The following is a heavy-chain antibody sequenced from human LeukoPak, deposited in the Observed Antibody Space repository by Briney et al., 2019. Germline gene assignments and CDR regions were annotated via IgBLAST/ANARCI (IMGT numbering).Heavy chain of an antibody. D-gene: IGHD6-19*01. CDR1: GGSIGSDY. CDR3: AKYGNSGWVIGN. J-gene: IGHJ4*02. V-gene: IGHV4-59*08. Sequence: SETLSLTCTVSGGSIGSDYWTWIRQPPGKGLEYIGYIYYTGGTNYNPSLKSRVTISVDTSKNQFSLKLSSVTAADTAVYFCAKYGNSGWVIGNWGQGTLATVSS. CDR2: IYYTGGT.